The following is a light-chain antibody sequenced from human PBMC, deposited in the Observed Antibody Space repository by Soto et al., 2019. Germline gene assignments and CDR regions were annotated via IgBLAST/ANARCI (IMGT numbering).Light chain of an antibody. J-gene: IGKJ4*01. Sequence: DIQMTQSPSSLSASVGDRVTITCRASQSIASSLNWLQLKPGKAPKLLLYATSTLQSGVPSRFSGSGSGSHFTLTISSLQPEDSAVYFCQQGYSPLLTFGGGTRLEIK. V-gene: IGKV1-39*01. CDR3: QQGYSPLLT. CDR1: QSIASS. CDR2: ATS.